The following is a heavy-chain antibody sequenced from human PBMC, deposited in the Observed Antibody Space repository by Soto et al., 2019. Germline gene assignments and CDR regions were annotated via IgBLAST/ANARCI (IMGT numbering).Heavy chain of an antibody. V-gene: IGHV1-18*01. CDR2: FNPDNQNT. J-gene: IGHJ4*02. CDR3: ARVRFGDPFDF. Sequence: VASVKVSCKVSGYRFTTYGINWVRQAPGQGLEWVGWFNPDNQNTNYAQKFQDRVSLTTDSSTNTAYMELRDLRSDDTAVYYCARVRFGDPFDFWGQGSLVTVS. D-gene: IGHD3-16*01. CDR1: GYRFTTYG.